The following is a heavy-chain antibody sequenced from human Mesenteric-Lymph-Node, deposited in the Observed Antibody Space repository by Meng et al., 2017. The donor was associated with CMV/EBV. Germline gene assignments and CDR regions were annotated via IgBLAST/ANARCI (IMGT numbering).Heavy chain of an antibody. CDR1: GLTFSTDA. J-gene: IGHJ4*02. Sequence: ASGLTFSTDAMSWVRQAPGKGLEWVSAISGSADSTYYADSVKGRFTISRDDSTNTLYLQMNSLRAEDTAVYYCARAYDSRDWEPLGYWGQGALVTVSS. CDR3: ARAYDSRDWEPLGY. D-gene: IGHD3-22*01. CDR2: ISGSADST. V-gene: IGHV3-23*01.